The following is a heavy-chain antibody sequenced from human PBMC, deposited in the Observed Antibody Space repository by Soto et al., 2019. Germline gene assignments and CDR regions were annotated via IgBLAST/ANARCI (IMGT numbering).Heavy chain of an antibody. CDR2: ISYDGSNK. CDR1: GFTFSSYG. Sequence: QVQLVESGGGVVQPGRSLRLSCAASGFTFSSYGMHWVRQAPGKGLEWVAVISYDGSNKYYADSVKGRFTISRDNSKNTLYLQMNSLRAEDTAVYYCAKELRYSSSSRGYYFDYWGQETLVTVSS. J-gene: IGHJ4*02. CDR3: AKELRYSSSSRGYYFDY. D-gene: IGHD6-6*01. V-gene: IGHV3-30*18.